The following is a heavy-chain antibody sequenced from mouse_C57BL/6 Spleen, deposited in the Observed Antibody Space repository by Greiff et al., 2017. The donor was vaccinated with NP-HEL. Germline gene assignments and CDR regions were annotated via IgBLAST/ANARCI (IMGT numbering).Heavy chain of an antibody. CDR3: APFITTVVPYWYFDV. V-gene: IGHV1-80*01. Sequence: QVQLQQSGAELVKPGASVKISCKASGYAFSSYWMNWVKQRPGKGLEGIGQIYPGDGDTNYNGKFKGKATLTADKSSSTAYMQLSSLTSEDSAVYFCAPFITTVVPYWYFDVWGTGTTVTVSS. D-gene: IGHD1-1*01. CDR1: GYAFSSYW. CDR2: IYPGDGDT. J-gene: IGHJ1*03.